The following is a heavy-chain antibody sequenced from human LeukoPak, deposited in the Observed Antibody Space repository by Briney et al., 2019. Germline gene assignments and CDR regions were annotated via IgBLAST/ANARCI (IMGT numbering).Heavy chain of an antibody. D-gene: IGHD3-10*01. V-gene: IGHV3-30*02. Sequence: PGGSLRLSCAASGFTFSSYGMHWVRQAPGKGLEWVAFIRYDGSNKYYADSVKGRFTISRDNSKNTLYLHVNSLRPEDTAVYYCARRPTTYYYGSGSYYKGFDPWGQGTLVTVSS. CDR2: IRYDGSNK. CDR3: ARRPTTYYYGSGSYYKGFDP. CDR1: GFTFSSYG. J-gene: IGHJ5*02.